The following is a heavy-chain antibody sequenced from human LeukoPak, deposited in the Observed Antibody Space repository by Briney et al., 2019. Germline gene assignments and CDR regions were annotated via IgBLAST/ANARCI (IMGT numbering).Heavy chain of an antibody. Sequence: GRSLRLSCAASGFTFSSYGMHWVRQAPGKGLEWVAVIWYDGSNKYYADSVKGRFTISRDNAKNSLYLQMNSLRAEDTAVYYCAIAAGWELGYWGQGTLVTVSS. CDR2: IWYDGSNK. V-gene: IGHV3-33*03. CDR3: AIAAGWELGY. J-gene: IGHJ4*02. D-gene: IGHD6-25*01. CDR1: GFTFSSYG.